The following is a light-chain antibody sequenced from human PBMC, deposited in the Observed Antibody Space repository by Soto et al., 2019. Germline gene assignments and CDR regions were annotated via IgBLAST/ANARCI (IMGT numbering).Light chain of an antibody. V-gene: IGLV2-8*01. CDR2: EVT. Sequence: QSALTQPPSASGSPGQSVTISCTGTSSDVGGYNFVSWYQQHPGKAPKFMIYEVTKRPSGVPDRFSGSKSGNTASLTVSGLQAEDEADNYCSSYAGGIKGVFGGGTKLTVL. J-gene: IGLJ3*02. CDR3: SSYAGGIKGV. CDR1: SSDVGGYNF.